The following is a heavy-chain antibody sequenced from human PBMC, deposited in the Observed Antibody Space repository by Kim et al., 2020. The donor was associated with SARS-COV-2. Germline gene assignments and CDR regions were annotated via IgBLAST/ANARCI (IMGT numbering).Heavy chain of an antibody. Sequence: SVKVSCKASGGTFSSYTISWVRQAPGQGLEWMGRIIPILGIANYAQKFQGRVTITADKSTSTAYMELSSLRSEDTAVYYCARQAMVRGAREHWLDPWGQGTLVTVSS. CDR1: GGTFSSYT. CDR2: IIPILGIA. CDR3: ARQAMVRGAREHWLDP. D-gene: IGHD3-10*01. V-gene: IGHV1-69*02. J-gene: IGHJ5*02.